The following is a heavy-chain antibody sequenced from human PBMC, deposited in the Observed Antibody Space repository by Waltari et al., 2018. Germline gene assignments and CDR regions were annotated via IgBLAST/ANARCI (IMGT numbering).Heavy chain of an antibody. V-gene: IGHV3-21*01. J-gene: IGHJ4*02. CDR3: ARDMGEYSQPLDY. Sequence: EVQLVESGGGLVKPGGSLRLSCAASGFTFSSYSMNWVRQAPGKGLEWVSTISSSSRYRYYADSVKGRFTIARDNAKNSLYLQRNSLRAEDTAVYYCARDMGEYSQPLDYWGQGTLVTVSS. CDR1: GFTFSSYS. D-gene: IGHD5-12*01. CDR2: ISSSSRYR.